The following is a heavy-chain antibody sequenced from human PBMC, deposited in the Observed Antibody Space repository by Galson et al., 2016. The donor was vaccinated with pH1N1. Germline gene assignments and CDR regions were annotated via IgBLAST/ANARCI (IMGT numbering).Heavy chain of an antibody. V-gene: IGHV2-5*02. J-gene: IGHJ4*02. Sequence: ALVKPTQTLALTCTFSGFSLSTSGVGVGWIRQPPGKALEWLALIYWDDDKRYSPSLKSRLTNTKDTSKNQVVLTMTNMDPVDTATYYCAHNIEWELGAYFDYWGQGTLVTISS. CDR2: IYWDDDK. CDR1: GFSLSTSGVG. CDR3: AHNIEWELGAYFDY. D-gene: IGHD1-26*01.